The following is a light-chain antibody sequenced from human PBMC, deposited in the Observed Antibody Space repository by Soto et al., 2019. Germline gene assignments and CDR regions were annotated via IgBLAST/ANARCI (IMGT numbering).Light chain of an antibody. CDR1: QDINNR. V-gene: IGKV1-12*01. Sequence: DIQMTQAPSSVSASVGDRVTITCRASQDINNRVAWFQQRPGRAPKYLIQAASILQSWFPSRFSATGSGTDFTLTIVSLQTEDFATYYCLQGKNLPRTFGQGTKLEIK. CDR2: AAS. J-gene: IGKJ1*01. CDR3: LQGKNLPRT.